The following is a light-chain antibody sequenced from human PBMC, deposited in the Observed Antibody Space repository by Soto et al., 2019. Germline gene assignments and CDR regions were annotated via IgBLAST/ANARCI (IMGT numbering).Light chain of an antibody. J-gene: IGKJ3*01. Sequence: EIVLTQSPGTLSLSPGERATLSCRASQSVSSYYLAWYQQKPGQAPRLLIYAASSRATGIPDRFSGGGSGTDFTLTISRLEPEDFAVYYCQQYGSSPVFTFGPGTKVDIK. CDR2: AAS. V-gene: IGKV3-20*01. CDR3: QQYGSSPVFT. CDR1: QSVSSYY.